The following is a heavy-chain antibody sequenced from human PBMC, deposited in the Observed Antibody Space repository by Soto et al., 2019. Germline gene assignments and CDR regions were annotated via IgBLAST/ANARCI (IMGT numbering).Heavy chain of an antibody. V-gene: IGHV3-23*01. Sequence: GGSLRLSCAASGFTFSSYAMSWVRPTPGKGLEWVSAISGSGGSTYYADSVKGRFTISRDNSKNTLYLQMNSLRAEDTAVYYCAKEPSNYDILTGSNWFDPWGQGTLVTVSS. J-gene: IGHJ5*02. CDR1: GFTFSSYA. CDR3: AKEPSNYDILTGSNWFDP. CDR2: ISGSGGST. D-gene: IGHD3-9*01.